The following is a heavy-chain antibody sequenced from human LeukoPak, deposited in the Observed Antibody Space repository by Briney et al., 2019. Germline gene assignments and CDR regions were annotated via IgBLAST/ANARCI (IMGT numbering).Heavy chain of an antibody. D-gene: IGHD3-22*01. CDR2: FDPEDGET. CDR3: ATDGAPAYYYDSREGPFDI. Sequence: ASVKVSCKVSGYTLSELSMHWVRQAPGRGLEWMGSFDPEDGETIYAQKIQGRVTMTEDTSTETAYLELSSLRSEDTAVYYCATDGAPAYYYDSREGPFDIWGQGTMVTVSS. J-gene: IGHJ3*02. V-gene: IGHV1-24*01. CDR1: GYTLSELS.